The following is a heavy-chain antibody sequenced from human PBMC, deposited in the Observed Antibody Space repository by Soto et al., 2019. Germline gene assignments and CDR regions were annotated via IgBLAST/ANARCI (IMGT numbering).Heavy chain of an antibody. CDR2: ISYDGSNK. D-gene: IGHD6-19*01. V-gene: IGHV3-30-3*01. CDR1: GFTFSSYA. Sequence: QVQLVESGGGVVQPGRSLRLSCAASGFTFSSYAMHWVRQAPGKGLEWVAVISYDGSNKYYADSVKGRFTISRDNSKNTLYLPMNSLRAEDTAVYYCAREGSGWSYYCDYWGQGTLVTVSS. CDR3: AREGSGWSYYCDY. J-gene: IGHJ4*02.